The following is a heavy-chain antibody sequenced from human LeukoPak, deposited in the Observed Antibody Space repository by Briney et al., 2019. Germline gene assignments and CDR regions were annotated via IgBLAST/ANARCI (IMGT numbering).Heavy chain of an antibody. V-gene: IGHV3-23*01. CDR3: AKRIGRVGPTSSHYFES. D-gene: IGHD4-11*01. Sequence: PGGSLRLSCAASAFTFSTYAMSWVRQAPGKGLEWVSTFAISGNTYCADSVKGRFTISRDNSKNTLSLQMNSLRAEDTAVYYCAKRIGRVGPTSSHYFESWGQGTLVTVSS. CDR2: FAISGNT. CDR1: AFTFSTYA. J-gene: IGHJ4*02.